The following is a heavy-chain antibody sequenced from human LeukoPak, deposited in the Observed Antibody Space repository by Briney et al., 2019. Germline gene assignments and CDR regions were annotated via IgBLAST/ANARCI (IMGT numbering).Heavy chain of an antibody. CDR3: ASGSIAAAGSGLDY. D-gene: IGHD6-13*01. CDR2: IYYSGST. CDR1: GGSISSYY. J-gene: IGHJ4*02. Sequence: SETLSLTCTVSGGSISSYYWSWIRQPPGKGLEWIGYIYYSGSTNYNPSLKSRVTISVDTSKNQFSLKLSSVTAADTAVCYCASGSIAAAGSGLDYWGQGTLVTVSS. V-gene: IGHV4-59*01.